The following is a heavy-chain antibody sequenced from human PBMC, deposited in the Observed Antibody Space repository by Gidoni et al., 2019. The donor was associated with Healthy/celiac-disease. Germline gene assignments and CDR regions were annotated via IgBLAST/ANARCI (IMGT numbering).Heavy chain of an antibody. CDR2: IKQDGSEK. Sequence: EVQLVESGGGLVQPGGSLRLSCAASGFTFSSYWMSWVRQAPGKGLEWVANIKQDGSEKYYGDSGKGRFTISRDNAKNSLYLQINSLRAEDTAVYYCARDEGRKDLDYGDYGGYYYYGMDVWGQGTTVTVSS. J-gene: IGHJ6*02. CDR3: ARDEGRKDLDYGDYGGYYYYGMDV. D-gene: IGHD4-17*01. V-gene: IGHV3-7*01. CDR1: GFTFSSYW.